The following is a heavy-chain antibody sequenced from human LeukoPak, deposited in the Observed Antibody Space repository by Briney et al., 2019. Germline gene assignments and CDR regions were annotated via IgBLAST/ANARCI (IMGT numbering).Heavy chain of an antibody. D-gene: IGHD3-22*01. Sequence: SVKVSCKASGGTFSSYAISWVRQAPGQGLEWMGGIIPIFGTTNYAQKLQGRVTITADESTSTAYMELSSLRSEDTAVYYCASRTYTYDSSGYYRRNYYFDYWGQGPRSPSPQ. V-gene: IGHV1-69*13. CDR2: IIPIFGTT. CDR3: ASRTYTYDSSGYYRRNYYFDY. CDR1: GGTFSSYA. J-gene: IGHJ4*02.